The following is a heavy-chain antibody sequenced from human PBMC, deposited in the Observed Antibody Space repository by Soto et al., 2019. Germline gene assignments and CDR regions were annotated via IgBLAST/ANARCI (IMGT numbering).Heavy chain of an antibody. V-gene: IGHV4-30-2*01. CDR1: GGSISSGGYS. J-gene: IGHJ3*02. CDR2: IYHSGST. CDR3: ASPPTAILVAFEI. D-gene: IGHD2-2*01. Sequence: SETLSLTCAVSGGSISSGGYSWSWIRQPPGKGLEWIGYIYHSGSTYYNPSLKSRVTISADTSKNQFSLKLNSVTAADTAVYYCASPPTAILVAFEIWGQGTMVTVSS.